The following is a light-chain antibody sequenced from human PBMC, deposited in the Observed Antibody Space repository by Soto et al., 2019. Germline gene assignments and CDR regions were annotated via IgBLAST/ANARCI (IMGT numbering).Light chain of an antibody. Sequence: DIQLTQSPSFLSASVGDRVTITCRASQGISSYLAWYQQKPGKAPKLLIYATSTLQSGVPSRFSGSASGTEFTLTVSILQPEDFATYYCQHLNSYPLTFGGGTKVEIK. V-gene: IGKV1-9*01. CDR1: QGISSY. J-gene: IGKJ4*01. CDR2: ATS. CDR3: QHLNSYPLT.